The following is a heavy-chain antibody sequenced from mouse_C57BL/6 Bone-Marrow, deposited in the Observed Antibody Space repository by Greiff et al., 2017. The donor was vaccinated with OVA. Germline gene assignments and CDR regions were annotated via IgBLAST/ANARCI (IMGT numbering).Heavy chain of an antibody. Sequence: QVQLKQPGAELVKPGASVKLSCKASGYTFTSYWMHWVKQRPGQGLEWIGMIHPNSGSTNYNEKFKSKATLTVDKSSSTAYMQLSSLTSEDSAVYYCAREGKQLWYYFDYWGQGTTLTVSS. J-gene: IGHJ2*01. CDR3: AREGKQLWYYFDY. V-gene: IGHV1-64*01. CDR1: GYTFTSYW. D-gene: IGHD3-1*01. CDR2: IHPNSGST.